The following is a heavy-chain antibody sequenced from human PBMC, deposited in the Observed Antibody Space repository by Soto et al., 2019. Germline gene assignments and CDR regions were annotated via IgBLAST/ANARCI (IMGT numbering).Heavy chain of an antibody. V-gene: IGHV4-4*02. CDR1: NGSINSRNW. Sequence: QVRLQESGPGLVKPSGTLSLTCTVSNGSINSRNWWSWVRQSPQIGLEYIGKIYHSGATNYNPSLKSRATISLDESKNEFSLRLASVTAADTAVYYWATDRALVATGFAWFDSWGQGIRVTVSS. J-gene: IGHJ5*01. D-gene: IGHD3-9*01. CDR2: IYHSGAT. CDR3: ATDRALVATGFAWFDS.